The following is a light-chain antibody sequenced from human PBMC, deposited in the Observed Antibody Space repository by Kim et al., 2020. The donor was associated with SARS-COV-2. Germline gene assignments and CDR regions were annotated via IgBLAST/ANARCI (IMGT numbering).Light chain of an antibody. CDR3: QAWVSSAPYV. J-gene: IGLJ1*01. Sequence: SYELTQPPSVSVSPGQTASITCSGDKLGDKFVYWYQQKPGQSPVLVIFQDDKRPSGIPERFSGSNSGNTATLTISGTQAVDEADYYCQAWVSSAPYVFVT. CDR1: KLGDKF. CDR2: QDD. V-gene: IGLV3-1*01.